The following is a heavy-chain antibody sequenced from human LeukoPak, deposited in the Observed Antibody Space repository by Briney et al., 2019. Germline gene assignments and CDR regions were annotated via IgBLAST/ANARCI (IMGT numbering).Heavy chain of an antibody. Sequence: GGSLRLSCAASGFTFSSYAMHWVGQAPGKGLEWVAVIWNDGITKYYADSVKGRFTISRDDSKNTLFLQMNSLRAEDTAVYYCARDFRWELLIAGFFDYWGQGTLVTVSS. CDR1: GFTFSSYA. V-gene: IGHV3-33*01. D-gene: IGHD3-10*01. J-gene: IGHJ4*02. CDR3: ARDFRWELLIAGFFDY. CDR2: IWNDGITK.